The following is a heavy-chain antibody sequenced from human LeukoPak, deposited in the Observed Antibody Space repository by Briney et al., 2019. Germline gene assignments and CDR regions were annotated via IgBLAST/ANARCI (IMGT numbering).Heavy chain of an antibody. CDR2: ITHAAIL. V-gene: IGHV4-34*01. CDR1: GGGSFSDYS. J-gene: IGHJ4*02. Sequence: SETLSLTCAVSGGGSFSDYSWNWIRQSPGKGLEWVGEITHAAILNSNPSLKGRVAISVDTSKSQVSLKLDSMTAADTAMYYCARGRGEAAGLDHWGQGTLVTVSS. D-gene: IGHD6-13*01. CDR3: ARGRGEAAGLDH.